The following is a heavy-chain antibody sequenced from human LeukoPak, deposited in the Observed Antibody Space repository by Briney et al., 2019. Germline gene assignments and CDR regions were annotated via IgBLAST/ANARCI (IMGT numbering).Heavy chain of an antibody. V-gene: IGHV4-34*01. Sequence: SETLSLTCAVYGGSFSGYYWSWIRQPPGKGLEWIGEINHSGSTNYNPSLKSRVTISVDTSKNQFSLKLSSVTAADTAVYYCARGSDTAAGLYWGQGTLVTVSS. CDR3: ARGSDTAAGLY. CDR2: INHSGST. D-gene: IGHD6-13*01. CDR1: GGSFSGYY. J-gene: IGHJ4*02.